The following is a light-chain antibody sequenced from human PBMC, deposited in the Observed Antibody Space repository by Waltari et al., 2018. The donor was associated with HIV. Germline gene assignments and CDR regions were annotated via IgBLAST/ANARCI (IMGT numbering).Light chain of an antibody. J-gene: IGKJ1*01. V-gene: IGKV1-39*01. Sequence: DIQMTQSPSSLSASVGDRVTITCRASQSINNFLNWYQQKPGKAPKLLIYTASGLQSGVPSRFSGSGSGTDFTLTISNLQPEDSATYYCQQSHSNPRAFGQGTEVEIK. CDR1: QSINNF. CDR2: TAS. CDR3: QQSHSNPRA.